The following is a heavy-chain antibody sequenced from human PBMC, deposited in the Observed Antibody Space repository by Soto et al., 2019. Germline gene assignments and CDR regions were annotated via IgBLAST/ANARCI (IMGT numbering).Heavy chain of an antibody. CDR3: AGSGYLSNWFDP. V-gene: IGHV1-18*01. Sequence: ASVKVSCKASGYTFHNYGVNWVRQAPGHGLEWMGRISAYNYNTHYAQKFQGRVTMTRDTSISTAYMELSRLRSDDTAVYYCAGSGYLSNWFDPWGQGTLVTVSS. D-gene: IGHD3-22*01. CDR2: ISAYNYNT. CDR1: GYTFHNYG. J-gene: IGHJ5*02.